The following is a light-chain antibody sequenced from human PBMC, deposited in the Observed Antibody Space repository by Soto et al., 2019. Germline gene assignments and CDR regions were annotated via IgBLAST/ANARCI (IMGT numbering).Light chain of an antibody. CDR2: KVS. V-gene: IGKV2-30*02. CDR3: MQGTHWPIT. CDR1: QSLVHSVGIAY. Sequence: DVVMPQSPLSLPVTLGQPASISCRSNQSLVHSVGIAYFRLFQQRPGRSPRRLIYKVSNRDSGVPARFSGSGSGTDFALKISRVEAEDVGVYYCMQGTHWPITFGQGTLLEI. J-gene: IGKJ5*01.